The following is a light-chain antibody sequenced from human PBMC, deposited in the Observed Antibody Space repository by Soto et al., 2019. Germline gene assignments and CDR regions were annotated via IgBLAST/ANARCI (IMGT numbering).Light chain of an antibody. Sequence: ENVLTHTPATPSFFPGETATPSCRASQSVSSYLAWYKQKPGQAPRLLIYDASNRATGIPARFSGSGSGTDFTLTISSLEPEEFAVDDCQQRSNWPTFGQGTKVDIK. J-gene: IGKJ1*01. CDR1: QSVSSY. CDR2: DAS. CDR3: QQRSNWPT. V-gene: IGKV3-11*01.